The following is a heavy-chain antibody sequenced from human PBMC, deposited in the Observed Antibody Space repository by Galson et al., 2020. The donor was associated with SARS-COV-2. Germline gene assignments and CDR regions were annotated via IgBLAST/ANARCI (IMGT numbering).Heavy chain of an antibody. J-gene: IGHJ4*02. D-gene: IGHD6-19*01. CDR3: AKDNPRIAVLLNY. CDR1: GFIFSNYA. Sequence: GGSLRLSCAASGFIFSNYAMGWVRQAPGKGLEWVSIINNGGTDSGYADSVRGRFTISRDNSNNIVYLQMNSLRAEDTAVYYCAKDNPRIAVLLNYWGQGTLVTVSS. CDR2: INNGGTDS. V-gene: IGHV3-23*03.